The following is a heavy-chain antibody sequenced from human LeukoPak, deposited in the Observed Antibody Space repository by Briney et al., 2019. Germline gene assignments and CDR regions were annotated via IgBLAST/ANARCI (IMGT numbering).Heavy chain of an antibody. J-gene: IGHJ4*02. CDR3: ARGGFCSSTSCYTNGPIDF. Sequence: GGSLRLSCAASGFTFSDYYMTWIRQAPGKGLEWVSYIDSSGSTIYYADSVKGRFTISRDNAKNSLYLQMNSLRAEDTAVYYCARGGFCSSTSCYTNGPIDFWGQGTLVTVSS. D-gene: IGHD2-2*02. V-gene: IGHV3-11*01. CDR1: GFTFSDYY. CDR2: IDSSGSTI.